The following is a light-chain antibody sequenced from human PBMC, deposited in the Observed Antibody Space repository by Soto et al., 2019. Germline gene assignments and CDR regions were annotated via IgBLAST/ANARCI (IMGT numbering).Light chain of an antibody. CDR2: GAS. J-gene: IGKJ3*01. Sequence: EIVMTQSPATLSVSPGERATLSCRASQSVSSNLAWYQQKPGQAPRLLIYGASTRATGIPAMFSGSGSGTEFTLTISSLQSEDFAVYYCQQYNNWPQGTFGPGNKVDIK. CDR3: QQYNNWPQGT. V-gene: IGKV3-15*01. CDR1: QSVSSN.